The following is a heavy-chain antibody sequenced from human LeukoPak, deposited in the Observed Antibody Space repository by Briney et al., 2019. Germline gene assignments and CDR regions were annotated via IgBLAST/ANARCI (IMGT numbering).Heavy chain of an antibody. J-gene: IGHJ4*02. Sequence: GGSLRLSXAASGFTFSSYSMNWVRQAPGKGLEWVSSISSSSSYIYYADSVKGRFTISRDNAKNSLYLQMNSLRAEDTAVYYCARELEDSSGYFRDYWGQGTLVTVSS. V-gene: IGHV3-21*01. CDR2: ISSSSSYI. CDR1: GFTFSSYS. CDR3: ARELEDSSGYFRDY. D-gene: IGHD3-22*01.